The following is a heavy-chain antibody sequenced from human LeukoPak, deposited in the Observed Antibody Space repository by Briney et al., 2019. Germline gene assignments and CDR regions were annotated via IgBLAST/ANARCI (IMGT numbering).Heavy chain of an antibody. J-gene: IGHJ3*01. CDR1: GFRFSNYG. Sequence: PGGSLRLSCAASGFRFSNYGMHWVRQAPGRGLEWVAIIWFDGSNQYYADSVRGRLTVARDNSNNTLYLQLNSLRAEDTAVYYCAKDMPPRYTHAFDLWGQGTLVTVSS. CDR2: IWFDGSNQ. CDR3: AKDMPPRYTHAFDL. V-gene: IGHV3-33*06. D-gene: IGHD2-2*01.